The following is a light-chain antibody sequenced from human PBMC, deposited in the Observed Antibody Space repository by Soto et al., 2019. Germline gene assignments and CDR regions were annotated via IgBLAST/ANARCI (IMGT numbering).Light chain of an antibody. J-gene: IGLJ1*01. CDR3: SSYTSSSTLV. Sequence: QSALTQPASVSGSPGQSIAISCTGTSSDVGGYIYVCWYQQHPGKAPKLMIYDVNIRPSGVSDRFSGSKSGNTASLTISGLQAQDEADYYCSSYTSSSTLVFGTGTKVTVL. V-gene: IGLV2-14*01. CDR2: DVN. CDR1: SSDVGGYIY.